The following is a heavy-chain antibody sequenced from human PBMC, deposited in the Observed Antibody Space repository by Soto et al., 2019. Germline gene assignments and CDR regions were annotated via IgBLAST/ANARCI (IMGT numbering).Heavy chain of an antibody. Sequence: QVQLQESGPGLVKPSETLSLTCTVSGGSVSSGSYYWNWIRQPPGKGLEWIGYIYYSGSTSYNPSLKSRVTISVDTSKNHFSLKLTSVTAADAAVYYCARDSSNWNVFYWGQGTLVTVSS. D-gene: IGHD1-1*01. CDR2: IYYSGST. J-gene: IGHJ4*02. CDR1: GGSVSSGSYY. CDR3: ARDSSNWNVFY. V-gene: IGHV4-61*03.